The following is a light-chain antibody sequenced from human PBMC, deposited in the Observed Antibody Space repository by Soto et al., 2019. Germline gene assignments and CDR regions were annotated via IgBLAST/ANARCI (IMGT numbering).Light chain of an antibody. CDR1: QCVYSN. V-gene: IGKV3-15*01. CDR2: GAS. CDR3: QQYTNWPPNT. J-gene: IGKJ5*01. Sequence: EILMTQSPDTLSVSPGESATLSCRASQCVYSNLAWYQQRPGQAPRLLIYGASTRATGVPARFSGRGSGTEFTLTISSLQSEAFAVYYCQQYTNWPPNTFGQGTRLEIK.